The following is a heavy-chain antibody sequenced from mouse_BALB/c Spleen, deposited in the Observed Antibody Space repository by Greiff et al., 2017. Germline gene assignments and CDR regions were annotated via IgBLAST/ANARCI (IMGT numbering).Heavy chain of an antibody. CDR3: TREYDGYYLRFAY. CDR2: IYPGNSDT. V-gene: IGHV1-5*01. D-gene: IGHD2-3*01. J-gene: IGHJ3*01. CDR1: GYTFTSYW. Sequence: EVQLQESGTVLARPGASVKMSCKASGYTFTSYWMHWVKQRPGQGLEWIGAIYPGNSDTSYNQKFKGKAKLTAVTSTGTAYMELSSLTNEDSAVYYCTREYDGYYLRFAYWGQGTLVTVSA.